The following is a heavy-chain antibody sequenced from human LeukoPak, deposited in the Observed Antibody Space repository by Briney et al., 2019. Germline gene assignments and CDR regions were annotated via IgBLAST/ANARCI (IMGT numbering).Heavy chain of an antibody. Sequence: GGSLRLSCTASGFTFIDFAMHWVRQAPGKGLEWVAVISHDGKTKYHADSVKGRFTISRDNAKNSLYLQMNSLRAEDTAVYYCARDTTGDRRTHWYFDLWGRGTLVTVSS. J-gene: IGHJ2*01. D-gene: IGHD1-1*01. CDR3: ARDTTGDRRTHWYFDL. CDR2: ISHDGKTK. V-gene: IGHV3-30*07. CDR1: GFTFIDFA.